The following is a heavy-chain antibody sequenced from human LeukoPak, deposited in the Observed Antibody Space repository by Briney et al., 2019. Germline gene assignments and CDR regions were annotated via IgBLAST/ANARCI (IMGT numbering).Heavy chain of an antibody. D-gene: IGHD3-22*01. CDR3: ARGYDSSAYYPFNY. CDR2: ISDSGST. V-gene: IGHV4-59*11. CDR1: GGSLSTHH. J-gene: IGHJ4*02. Sequence: PSETLSLTCVVSGGSLSTHHWSWIRQSPGRGLEWIGYISDSGSTNYNPSLKSRVTISVDTSKNQFSLMLSSVTAADTTVYYCARGYDSSAYYPFNYWGQGTLVTVSS.